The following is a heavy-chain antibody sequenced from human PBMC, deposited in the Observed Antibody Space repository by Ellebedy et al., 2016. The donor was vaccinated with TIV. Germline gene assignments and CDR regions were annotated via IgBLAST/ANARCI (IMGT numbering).Heavy chain of an antibody. CDR2: LTGAGVGT. CDR1: GFTFATYA. J-gene: IGHJ4*02. Sequence: PGGSLRLSCEASGFTFATYAMTWVRQAPGKGLEWVSGLTGAGVGTYYADSVKGRFTISRDNAKNTLYLQMNSLSADDTAVYYCARGSGYCSSTSCSGETDWGQGTPVTVSS. V-gene: IGHV3-23*01. CDR3: ARGSGYCSSTSCSGETD. D-gene: IGHD2-2*01.